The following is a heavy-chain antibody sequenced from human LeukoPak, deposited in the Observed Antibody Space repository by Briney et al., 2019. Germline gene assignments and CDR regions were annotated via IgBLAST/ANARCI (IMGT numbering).Heavy chain of an antibody. CDR2: ISYDGSNK. CDR3: ARSIDIDY. Sequence: GGSLRLSCAASGFTFSSYAMHWVRQAPGKGLEWVAVISYDGSNKYYADSVKGRFTISRDNSKNSLYLQMNSLRAEDTAVYYCARSIDIDYWGQGTLVTVSS. V-gene: IGHV3-30*04. D-gene: IGHD2-21*01. J-gene: IGHJ4*02. CDR1: GFTFSSYA.